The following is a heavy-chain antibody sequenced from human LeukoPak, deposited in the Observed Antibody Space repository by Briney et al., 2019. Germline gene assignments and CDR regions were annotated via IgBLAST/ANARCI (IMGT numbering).Heavy chain of an antibody. V-gene: IGHV3-48*03. J-gene: IGHJ6*03. D-gene: IGHD6-13*01. CDR1: GFIFSSYE. Sequence: GGSLRLSCAASGFIFSSYEMNWVRQAPGKGLEWVSYISDSGSTIYYADSVKGRFTISRDIAKNSLYLQMNSLRAEDTAVYYCVRGSTYNSSWYYFYYYMDVWGRGTTVTISS. CDR2: ISDSGSTI. CDR3: VRGSTYNSSWYYFYYYMDV.